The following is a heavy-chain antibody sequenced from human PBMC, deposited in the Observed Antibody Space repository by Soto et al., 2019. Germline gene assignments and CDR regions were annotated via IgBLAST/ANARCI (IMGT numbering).Heavy chain of an antibody. CDR1: GFTFSSYG. CDR3: AREVFRRHSSTSGGPFDY. Sequence: QVQLVESGGGVVQPGRSLRLSCAASGFTFSSYGMHWVRQAPGKGLEWVAVIWYDGSNKYYADSVKGRFTISRDNSKNTLYLQMNSLRAEDTAVYYCAREVFRRHSSTSGGPFDYWGQGTLVTVSS. D-gene: IGHD2-2*01. V-gene: IGHV3-33*01. CDR2: IWYDGSNK. J-gene: IGHJ4*02.